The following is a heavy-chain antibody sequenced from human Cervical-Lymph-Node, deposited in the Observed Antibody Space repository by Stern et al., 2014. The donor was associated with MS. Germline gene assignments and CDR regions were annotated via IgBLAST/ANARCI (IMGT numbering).Heavy chain of an antibody. CDR3: ARVYRDFDY. V-gene: IGHV7-4-1*02. Sequence: QVQLVQSGSELKKPGASVKVSCKASGYSFTNYGLNWVRQAPGQGLEWMGWINPRTGNPTYAQGFTGRFVFSVDTSVSTAYLQIISLEAEDTAVYYCARVYRDFDYWGQGTLVTVSS. J-gene: IGHJ4*02. CDR2: INPRTGNP. CDR1: GYSFTNYG.